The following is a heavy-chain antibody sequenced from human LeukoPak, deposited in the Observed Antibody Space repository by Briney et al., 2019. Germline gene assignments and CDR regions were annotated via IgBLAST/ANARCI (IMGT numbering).Heavy chain of an antibody. Sequence: PSETLSLTCAVYGGYFSGYYWTWIRQPPGKGLEWIGEINHSGSTNCNPSLKSRVTISVDTSKNQFSLKMTSVTAADTAVYYCARGLGDRSGYYYLSYWSQGTLVTVSS. CDR1: GGYFSGYY. J-gene: IGHJ4*02. V-gene: IGHV4-34*01. CDR2: INHSGST. D-gene: IGHD3-22*01. CDR3: ARGLGDRSGYYYLSY.